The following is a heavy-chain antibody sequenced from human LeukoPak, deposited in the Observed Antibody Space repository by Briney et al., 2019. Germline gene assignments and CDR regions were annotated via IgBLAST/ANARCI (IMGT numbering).Heavy chain of an antibody. J-gene: IGHJ5*02. CDR3: ARVVTWFDP. CDR1: GFTVSSKY. V-gene: IGHV3-7*04. Sequence: PGGSLRLSCAASGFTVSSKYMSWVRQAPGKGLEWVAHIKEDGSKQSYVDSVKGRFTISRDNAKNSVYLQMNSLRAEDTAVYYCARVVTWFDPWGQGSLVTVSS. CDR2: IKEDGSKQ.